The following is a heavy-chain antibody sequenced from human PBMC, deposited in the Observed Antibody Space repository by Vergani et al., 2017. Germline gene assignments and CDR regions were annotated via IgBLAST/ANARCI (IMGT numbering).Heavy chain of an antibody. J-gene: IGHJ6*03. CDR1: GFSFSDHY. D-gene: IGHD2-21*01. CDR2: ISNSGNTI. Sequence: QVQLVESGGGLVKPGGSLRLPCAASGFSFSDHYMTWIRQAPGKGLEWVSYISNSGNTIEYADSVKGRFSISRDNAKSSLFLQMDSLRAEDTAIYYCVREGSYCGSTTCRNPSYVYYYHMDVWGEGTTVTVSS. CDR3: VREGSYCGSTTCRNPSYVYYYHMDV. V-gene: IGHV3-11*04.